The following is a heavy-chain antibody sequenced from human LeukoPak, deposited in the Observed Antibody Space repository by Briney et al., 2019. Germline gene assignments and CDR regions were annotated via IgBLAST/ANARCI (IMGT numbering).Heavy chain of an antibody. CDR1: GDSISSSGYY. J-gene: IGHJ3*02. Sequence: PSETLSLTCTVSGDSISSSGYYWGWIRQPPGKGLEWIGSIYYSGSNYYNPSLKSRVTISGDTSKNQFSLGLSSVTAADTAVYYCVRHASYGAYGDYEDDAFDIWSQGTVVTVSS. V-gene: IGHV4-39*01. CDR3: VRHASYGAYGDYEDDAFDI. D-gene: IGHD4-17*01. CDR2: IYYSGSN.